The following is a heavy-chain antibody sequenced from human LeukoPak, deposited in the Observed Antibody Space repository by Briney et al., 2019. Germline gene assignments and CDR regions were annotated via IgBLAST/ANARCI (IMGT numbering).Heavy chain of an antibody. CDR2: IRSKAFGATT. CDR1: GFTFGDYA. CDR3: AKSGLNRFDY. J-gene: IGHJ4*02. D-gene: IGHD2-15*01. V-gene: IGHV3-49*03. Sequence: PGGSLRLSCTASGFTFGDYAMTWFRQAPGKGLEWVGFIRSKAFGATTQYAASVKGRFTISRDDSKSIAYLQMNSLKTEDTAVYYCAKSGLNRFDYWGQGTLVTVSS.